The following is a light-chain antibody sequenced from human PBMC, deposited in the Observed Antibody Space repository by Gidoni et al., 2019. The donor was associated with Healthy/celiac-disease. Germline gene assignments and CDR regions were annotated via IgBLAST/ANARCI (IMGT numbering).Light chain of an antibody. J-gene: IGKJ1*01. CDR1: QSVSSN. V-gene: IGKV3-15*01. CDR2: GAS. Sequence: ELVLTQSPATLSVSPGDRATLSCRASQSVSSNLAWYQQKPGQAPRLLIYGASTRATGIPARFSGSGSGTAFTLTISSLQSEDFAVDNCQQYNNWPPWTLGQGTKVEIK. CDR3: QQYNNWPPWT.